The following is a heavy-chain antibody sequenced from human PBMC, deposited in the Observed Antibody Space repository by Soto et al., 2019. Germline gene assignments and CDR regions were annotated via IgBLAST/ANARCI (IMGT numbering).Heavy chain of an antibody. J-gene: IGHJ4*02. Sequence: GGSLRLSCAASGFTFSSYAMSWVRQAPGKGLEWVSGISGSGGSTYYADSVKGRFTISRDNSKNTLYLQMNSLRAEDTAVYYCAKGDSSGYYYVRYFDYWGQGTLVTVSS. CDR2: ISGSGGST. D-gene: IGHD3-22*01. CDR1: GFTFSSYA. V-gene: IGHV3-23*01. CDR3: AKGDSSGYYYVRYFDY.